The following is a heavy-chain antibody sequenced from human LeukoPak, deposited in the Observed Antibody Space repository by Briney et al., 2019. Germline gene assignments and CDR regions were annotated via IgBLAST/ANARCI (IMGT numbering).Heavy chain of an antibody. CDR2: ISGSGGST. CDR3: AKGDRGVLIIPSTEFDY. D-gene: IGHD3-9*01. J-gene: IGHJ4*02. CDR1: GFTFSSYG. V-gene: IGHV3-23*01. Sequence: PGGTLRLSCAASGFTFSSYGMSWVRQAPGKGLEWVSAISGSGGSTYYADSVKGRFTISRDNSKNTLYLQMYSLRAEDTALYYCAKGDRGVLIIPSTEFDYWGQGTLVTVSS.